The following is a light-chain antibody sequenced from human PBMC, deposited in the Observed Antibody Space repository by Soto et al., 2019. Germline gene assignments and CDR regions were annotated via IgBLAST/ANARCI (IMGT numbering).Light chain of an antibody. CDR2: GAS. CDR3: QQYGSSPPVT. CDR1: QSVSRSY. J-gene: IGKJ3*01. V-gene: IGKV3-20*01. Sequence: EIVLTQSPGTLSLSPRERATLSCRASQSVSRSYLAWYQQKPGQAPRLLIYGASSRATGIPDRFSGSGSGTNFTLTISRLEPEDVSVYYCQQYGSSPPVTFGPGTKVDIK.